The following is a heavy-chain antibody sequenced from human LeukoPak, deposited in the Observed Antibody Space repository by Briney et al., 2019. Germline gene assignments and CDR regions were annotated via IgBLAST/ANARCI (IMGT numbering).Heavy chain of an antibody. V-gene: IGHV3-74*01. D-gene: IGHD1-26*01. CDR2: IRTDGGVT. CDR1: GFTFSDFW. Sequence: GGSLRLSCAASGFTFSDFWMHWVRQGPEKRLVWVARIRTDGGVTDYADSVKGRFTISRDNTKSTLYLQMNSLRVEDTAVYYCTRSLYSGTNSDYWGQGTLVAVSS. CDR3: TRSLYSGTNSDY. J-gene: IGHJ4*02.